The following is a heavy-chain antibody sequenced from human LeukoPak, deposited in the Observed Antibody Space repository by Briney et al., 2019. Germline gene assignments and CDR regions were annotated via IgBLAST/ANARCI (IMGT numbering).Heavy chain of an antibody. V-gene: IGHV1-2*02. Sequence: GASVKVSCKASGYSFTAYYIHCVRQAPGQGLEWMGWINPNSGDTNYAQKFKGRVTMTRDTSISTAYMELSSLRSDDTAVFYCVGGSRITVKPDIYSDYWGQGTLVTVSS. CDR2: INPNSGDT. CDR1: GYSFTAYY. CDR3: VGGSRITVKPDIYSDY. J-gene: IGHJ4*02. D-gene: IGHD3-22*01.